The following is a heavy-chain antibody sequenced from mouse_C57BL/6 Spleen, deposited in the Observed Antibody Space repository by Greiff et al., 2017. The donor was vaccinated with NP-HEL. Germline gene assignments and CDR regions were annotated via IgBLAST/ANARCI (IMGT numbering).Heavy chain of an antibody. CDR2: ISSGGDYI. J-gene: IGHJ4*01. CDR3: TRDQSYYYGISYGYAMDY. D-gene: IGHD1-1*01. V-gene: IGHV5-9-1*02. Sequence: DVQLVESGDGLVKPGGSLKLSCAASGFTFSSYAMSWVRQTPEQRLEWVAYISSGGDYIYYADTVKGRFTISRDNARNTLYLQMSSLKSEDTAMYYCTRDQSYYYGISYGYAMDYWGQGTSVTVSS. CDR1: GFTFSSYA.